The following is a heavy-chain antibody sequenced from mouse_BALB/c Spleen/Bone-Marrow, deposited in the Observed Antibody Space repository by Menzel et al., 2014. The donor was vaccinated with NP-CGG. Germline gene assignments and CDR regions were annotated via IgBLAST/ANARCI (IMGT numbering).Heavy chain of an antibody. CDR3: AREAGTTARFAY. V-gene: IGHV3-1*02. J-gene: IGHJ3*01. Sequence: VQLKQSGPDLVKPSQSLSLTCTVTGYSITSGYGWHWIRQFPGNKLEWMAYIHYSGNTDYNPSLKSRISITRDTSKNQFFLQLNSVTTEDTATYYCAREAGTTARFAYWGQGTPVTVSA. D-gene: IGHD1-2*01. CDR2: IHYSGNT. CDR1: GYSITSGYG.